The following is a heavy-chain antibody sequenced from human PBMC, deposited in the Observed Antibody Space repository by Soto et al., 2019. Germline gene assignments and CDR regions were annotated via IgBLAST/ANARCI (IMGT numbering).Heavy chain of an antibody. V-gene: IGHV4-59*01. CDR2: IFYSGST. D-gene: IGHD5-18*01. CDR1: GGSIRSYY. CDR3: ARGAADTAMVDS. J-gene: IGHJ4*02. Sequence: PSETLSLTCTVSGGSIRSYYWTWIRQPPRKGLEWLGYIFYSGSTFYNPSLKSRVTISIHTSKSQFSLQLTSVTAADTAVYYCARGAADTAMVDSWGQGTLVTVSS.